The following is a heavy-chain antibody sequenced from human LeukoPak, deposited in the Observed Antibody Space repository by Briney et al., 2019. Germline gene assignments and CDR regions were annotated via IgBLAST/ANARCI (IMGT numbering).Heavy chain of an antibody. CDR1: GYTFTGYY. J-gene: IGHJ5*02. CDR2: INPNSGGT. D-gene: IGHD6-19*01. V-gene: IGHV1-2*02. CDR3: ARDQQWRLSNWFDP. Sequence: ASVKVSCKASGYTFTGYYMHWVRQAPGQGLEWMGWINPNSGGTNYAQKFQGRGTMTRDTSISTAYMELSRLRSDDTAVYYCARDQQWRLSNWFDPWGQGTLVTVSS.